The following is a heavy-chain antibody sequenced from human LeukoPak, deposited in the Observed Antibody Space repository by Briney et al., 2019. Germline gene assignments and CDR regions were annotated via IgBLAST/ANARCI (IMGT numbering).Heavy chain of an antibody. CDR2: IYYSGST. Sequence: SETLSLTCTVSGGSISSGGYYWSWIRQHPGKGLEWIGYIYYSGSTYYHPSLKSRVTISVDTSKNQFSLKLSSVTAADTAVYYCATTSDYVWGSYPSPIDYWGQGTLVTVSS. CDR3: ATTSDYVWGSYPSPIDY. V-gene: IGHV4-31*03. J-gene: IGHJ4*02. CDR1: GGSISSGGYY. D-gene: IGHD3-16*02.